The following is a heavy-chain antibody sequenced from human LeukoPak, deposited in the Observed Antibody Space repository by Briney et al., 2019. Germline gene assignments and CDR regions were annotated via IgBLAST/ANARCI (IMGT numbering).Heavy chain of an antibody. J-gene: IGHJ4*02. CDR1: GGSMSGYY. CDR3: ARRSKSGYYFDS. V-gene: IGHV4-59*08. Sequence: SETLSLTCTGSGGSMSGYYWSWIRQPPGKGLEWFGYIFSSGSTNYNPSLKSRVTISVDTSKNQFSLKLSSVTAADTAVYYCARRSKSGYYFDSWGQGTLVTVSS. D-gene: IGHD3-10*01. CDR2: IFSSGST.